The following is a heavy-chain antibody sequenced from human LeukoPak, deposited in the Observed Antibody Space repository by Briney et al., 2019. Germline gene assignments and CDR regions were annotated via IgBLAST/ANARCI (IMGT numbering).Heavy chain of an antibody. CDR1: GFTFSSYA. D-gene: IGHD3-10*01. CDR2: IESKTDGGTT. CDR3: TTYGSGRKFDY. Sequence: RSGGSLRLSCAASGFTFSSYAMSWVRQAPGKGLEWVVRIESKTDGGTTDYAAPVKGRFTISRDDSTNTLYLQMNSLKSEDTAVYYCTTYGSGRKFDYWGQGILVTVSS. J-gene: IGHJ4*02. V-gene: IGHV3-15*04.